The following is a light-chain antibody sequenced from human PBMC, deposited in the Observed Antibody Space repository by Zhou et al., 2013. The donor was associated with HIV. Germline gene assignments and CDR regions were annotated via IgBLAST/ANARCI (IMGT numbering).Light chain of an antibody. J-gene: IGKJ2*01. CDR2: GAS. Sequence: EIVLTQSPGTLSLSPGERATLSCRASQSVYNNYFAWYQQKPGQAPRLLIYGASSRATGIPDRFSGSGSGTDFTLTISRLETGDFAVYYCQQYGNSPYTFGQGTKLEMK. CDR1: QSVYNNY. V-gene: IGKV3-20*01. CDR3: QQYGNSPYT.